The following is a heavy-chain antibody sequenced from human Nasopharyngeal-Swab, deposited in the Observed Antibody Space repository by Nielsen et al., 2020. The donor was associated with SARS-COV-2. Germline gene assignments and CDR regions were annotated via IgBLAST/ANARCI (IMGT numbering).Heavy chain of an antibody. V-gene: IGHV4-59*01. D-gene: IGHD3-9*01. CDR2: IYYSGST. CDR3: ARAEVLNGLDY. Sequence: SETLSLTCTVSGGSISSYYWSWIRQPPGKGLEWTGYIYYSGSTNYNPSLKSRVTISVDTSKNQFSLKLSSVTAADTAVYYCARAEVLNGLDYWGQGTLVTVSS. CDR1: GGSISSYY. J-gene: IGHJ4*02.